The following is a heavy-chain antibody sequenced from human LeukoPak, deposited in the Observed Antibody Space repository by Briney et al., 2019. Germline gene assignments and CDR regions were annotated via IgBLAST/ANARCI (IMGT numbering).Heavy chain of an antibody. D-gene: IGHD3-22*01. V-gene: IGHV4-39*07. Sequence: SETLSLTCTVSGGSISSYYWGWIRQPPGKGLEWIGSIYYSGSTYYNPPLKSRVTISVDTSKNQFSLKLSSVTAADTAVYYCARVPPGHYYDSSGYPDYWGQGTLVTVSS. CDR1: GGSISSYY. J-gene: IGHJ4*02. CDR3: ARVPPGHYYDSSGYPDY. CDR2: IYYSGST.